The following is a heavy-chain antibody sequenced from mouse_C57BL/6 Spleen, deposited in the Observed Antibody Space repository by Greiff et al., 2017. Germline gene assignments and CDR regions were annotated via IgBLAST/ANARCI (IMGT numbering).Heavy chain of an antibody. J-gene: IGHJ3*01. D-gene: IGHD2-4*01. CDR3: ARVDYYYDRLWFAY. Sequence: VQLQQPGAELVRPGTSVKLSCKASGYTFTSYWMHWVKQRPGQGLEWIGVIDPSDSYTNYNQKFKGKATLTVDTSSSTAYMQLSSLTSEDSAVYYCARVDYYYDRLWFAYWGQGTLVTVSA. CDR2: IDPSDSYT. V-gene: IGHV1-59*01. CDR1: GYTFTSYW.